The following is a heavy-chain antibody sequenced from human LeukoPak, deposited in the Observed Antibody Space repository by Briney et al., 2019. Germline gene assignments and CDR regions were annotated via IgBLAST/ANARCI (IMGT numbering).Heavy chain of an antibody. CDR3: AGSRYCSGGTCYTTFDY. J-gene: IGHJ4*02. CDR1: GGSISSSY. D-gene: IGHD2-15*01. Sequence: SETLSLTCTVSGGSISSSYWSWIRQPAEQGLEYIGRIYTSGSTNYNPSLKSRVTMSVDTSKNHFSLKLSSVTAADTALYYCAGSRYCSGGTCYTTFDYWGQGTLVTVSS. V-gene: IGHV4-4*07. CDR2: IYTSGST.